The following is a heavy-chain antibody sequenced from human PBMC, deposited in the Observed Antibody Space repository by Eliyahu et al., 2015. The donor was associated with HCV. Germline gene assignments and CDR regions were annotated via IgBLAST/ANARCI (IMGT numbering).Heavy chain of an antibody. V-gene: IGHV1-46*01. D-gene: IGHD6-25*01. CDR1: GYTFTRGY. Sequence: QVQLVQSGTEVKKPGASVTISCKASGYTFTRGYMSWVRQAPGRGLEWMGIISPSSGTTTYAQSFQGRLTVTRDTSTKTFYMELSSLTSEDTAMYYCARDPGLSSAWFYYFDSWGQGTLVTVSS. CDR2: ISPSSGTT. J-gene: IGHJ4*02. CDR3: ARDPGLSSAWFYYFDS.